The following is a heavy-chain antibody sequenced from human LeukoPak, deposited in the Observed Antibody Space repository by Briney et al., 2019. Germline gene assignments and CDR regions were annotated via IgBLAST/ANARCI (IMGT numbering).Heavy chain of an antibody. J-gene: IGHJ4*02. Sequence: SETLSLTCTVSGGSISSSSYYWGWIRQPPGKGLEWLGSIYYSGSTYYNPSLKSRVTISVDTSKNQFSLKLSSVTAADTAVYYCAREKTSIAAAIDYWGQGTLVTVSS. CDR2: IYYSGST. V-gene: IGHV4-39*07. CDR1: GGSISSSSYY. D-gene: IGHD6-13*01. CDR3: AREKTSIAAAIDY.